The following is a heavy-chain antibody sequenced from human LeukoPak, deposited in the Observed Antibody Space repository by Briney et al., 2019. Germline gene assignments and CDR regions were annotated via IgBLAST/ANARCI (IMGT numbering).Heavy chain of an antibody. CDR2: INTNGTST. Sequence: GGSLRLSCAASGFTFSSYWMYWVRQAPGKGLVWVSRINTNGTSTSYADSVKGRFTISRDNAKNTLYPQMNSLRPEDTAVYYCALSKTLDYWGQGTLVTVSS. D-gene: IGHD3-16*02. J-gene: IGHJ4*02. V-gene: IGHV3-74*01. CDR3: ALSKTLDY. CDR1: GFTFSSYW.